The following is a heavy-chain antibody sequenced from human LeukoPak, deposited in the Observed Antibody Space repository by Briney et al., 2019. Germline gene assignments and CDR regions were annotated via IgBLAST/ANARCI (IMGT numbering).Heavy chain of an antibody. CDR2: IYYSGST. CDR3: ARHEGDSSGYPPYYYYYYMDV. V-gene: IGHV4-39*01. J-gene: IGHJ6*03. Sequence: SETLSLTCTVSGGSISSSSYYWGWIRQPPGKGLEWIGNIYYSGSTYYNPSLKSRVTISVDTSKNQFSLKLSSVTAADTAVYYCARHEGDSSGYPPYYYYYYMDVWGKGTTVTISS. CDR1: GGSISSSSYY. D-gene: IGHD3-22*01.